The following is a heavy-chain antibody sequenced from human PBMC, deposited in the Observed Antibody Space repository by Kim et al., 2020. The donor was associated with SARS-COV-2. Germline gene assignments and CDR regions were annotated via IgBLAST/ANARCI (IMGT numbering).Heavy chain of an antibody. CDR1: GGSFSGYY. D-gene: IGHD5-12*01. Sequence: SETLSLTRAVYGGSFSGYYWSWIRQPPGKGLEWIGEINHSGSTNYNPSLKSRVTISVDTSKNQFSLKLSSVTAADTAVYYCARGPRRWLQQSFDYWGQGTLVTVSS. CDR2: INHSGST. J-gene: IGHJ4*02. V-gene: IGHV4-34*01. CDR3: ARGPRRWLQQSFDY.